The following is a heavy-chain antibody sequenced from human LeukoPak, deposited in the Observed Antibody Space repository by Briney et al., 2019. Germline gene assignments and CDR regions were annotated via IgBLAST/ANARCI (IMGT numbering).Heavy chain of an antibody. Sequence: GASVKVSCKASGYTFTGYYMHWVRQAPGQGLEWMGWINPNSGGTNYAQKFQGRVTMTRDTSISTAYMELSRLRSDDTAVYYCARRYFDWLPRYNWFDPWGQGTLVTVSS. V-gene: IGHV1-2*02. J-gene: IGHJ5*02. CDR3: ARRYFDWLPRYNWFDP. CDR1: GYTFTGYY. CDR2: INPNSGGT. D-gene: IGHD3-9*01.